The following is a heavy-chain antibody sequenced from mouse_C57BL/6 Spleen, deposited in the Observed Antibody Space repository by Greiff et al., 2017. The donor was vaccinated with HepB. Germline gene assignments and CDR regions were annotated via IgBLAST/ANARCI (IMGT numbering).Heavy chain of an antibody. CDR3: TRSPYYYGSSSYAMDY. J-gene: IGHJ4*01. V-gene: IGHV1-15*01. CDR2: IDPETGGT. D-gene: IGHD1-1*01. Sequence: QVQLQQSGAELVRPGASVTLSCKASGYTFTDYEMHWVKQTPVHGLEWIGAIDPETGGTAYNQKFKGKAILTADKYSSTAYMELRSLTSEDSAVYYCTRSPYYYGSSSYAMDYWGQGTSVTGSS. CDR1: GYTFTDYE.